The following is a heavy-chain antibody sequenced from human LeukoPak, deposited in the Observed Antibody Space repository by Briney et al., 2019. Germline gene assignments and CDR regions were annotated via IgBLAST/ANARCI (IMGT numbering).Heavy chain of an antibody. CDR1: GGSISSYY. CDR3: AMTTLLLWFGGGAFDI. Sequence: SETLSLTCTVSGGSISSYYWSWIRQPPGKGLEWIGEINHSGSTNYNPSLKSRLTISVDTSKNQFSLKLNSVTAADTAVYYCAMTTLLLWFGGGAFDIWGQGTMVTVSS. J-gene: IGHJ3*02. V-gene: IGHV4-34*01. D-gene: IGHD3-10*01. CDR2: INHSGST.